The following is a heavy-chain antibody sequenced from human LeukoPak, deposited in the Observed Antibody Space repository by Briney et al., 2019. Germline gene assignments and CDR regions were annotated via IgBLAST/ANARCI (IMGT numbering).Heavy chain of an antibody. CDR3: ARVLAYGDYRHDY. J-gene: IGHJ4*02. D-gene: IGHD4-17*01. V-gene: IGHV4-59*01. CDR1: GCSISSYY. CDR2: IYYSGST. Sequence: SETLSLTCTVSGCSISSYYWSWIRQPPGKGLEWIGYIYYSGSTNYNPSLKSRVTISVDTSKNQFSLKLSSVTAADTAVYYCARVLAYGDYRHDYWGQGTLVTVSS.